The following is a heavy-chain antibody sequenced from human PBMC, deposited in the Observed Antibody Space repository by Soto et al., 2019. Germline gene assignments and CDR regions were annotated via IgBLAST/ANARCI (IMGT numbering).Heavy chain of an antibody. CDR2: ISAYNGDI. V-gene: IGHV1-18*01. D-gene: IGHD3-10*01. CDR1: GYSVTILG. Sequence: GVSVKVACKASGYSVTILGISGVRQAPGQGLEWMGWISAYNGDIQFAQKFQGRVTMTTDTFTTTAYMQLGSLRSDDTAVYYCARDQNYGVGYWGQGTLVTVSS. J-gene: IGHJ4*02. CDR3: ARDQNYGVGY.